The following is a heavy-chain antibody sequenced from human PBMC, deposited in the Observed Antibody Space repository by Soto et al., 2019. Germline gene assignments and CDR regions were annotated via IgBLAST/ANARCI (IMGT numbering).Heavy chain of an antibody. Sequence: GGSLRLSCAASGFTFSSYGMHWVRQAPGKGLEWVAVISYDGSNKYYADSVKGRFTISRDNSKNTLYLQMNSLRAEDTAVYYCARDRVAAIRAAFDIWGQGTMVTVSS. CDR1: GFTFSSYG. V-gene: IGHV3-30*03. CDR2: ISYDGSNK. D-gene: IGHD2-15*01. J-gene: IGHJ3*02. CDR3: ARDRVAAIRAAFDI.